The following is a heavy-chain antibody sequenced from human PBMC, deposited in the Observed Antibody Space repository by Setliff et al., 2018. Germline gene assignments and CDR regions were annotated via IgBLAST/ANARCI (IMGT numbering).Heavy chain of an antibody. CDR3: ARETYDILTGYTYWYFDL. V-gene: IGHV1-3*01. CDR2: INGGNGNT. J-gene: IGHJ2*01. Sequence: VKVSCQASGYTFTNYALHWLRQAPGQRLEWMAYINGGNGNTHYSQKFRGRVTVTRDTSASTVFMELSTLRSEDTAVYYCARETYDILTGYTYWYFDLWGRGTLVTVSS. D-gene: IGHD3-9*01. CDR1: GYTFTNYA.